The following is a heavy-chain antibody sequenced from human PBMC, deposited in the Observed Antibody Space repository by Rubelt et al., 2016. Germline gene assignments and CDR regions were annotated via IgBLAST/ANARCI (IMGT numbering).Heavy chain of an antibody. V-gene: IGHV1-18*01. Sequence: QVQLVQSGAEVKKPGASVKVSCKASGYTFTSYGISWVRQAPGQGLEWMGWISAYNGNTNYAQKLQGRVTMTTDTSTSTAYMELRSLRSDDTAVYYCARVRTFKTKEYYYSYGMDVWGQGTTVTVSS. CDR1: GYTFTSYG. CDR3: ARVRTFKTKEYYYSYGMDV. J-gene: IGHJ6*02. CDR2: ISAYNGNT.